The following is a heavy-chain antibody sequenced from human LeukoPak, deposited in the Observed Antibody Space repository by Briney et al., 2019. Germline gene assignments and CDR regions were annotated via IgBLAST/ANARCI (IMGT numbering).Heavy chain of an antibody. CDR3: AHLSNRRLWNMDI. CDR2: INHSGST. V-gene: IGHV4-34*01. Sequence: PSETLSLTCAVYGGSFSGYYWSWIRQPPGKGLEWIGEINHSGSTNYNPSLKSRVTISVDTSKNQFSLKLSSVTAADTAVYYCAHLSNRRLWNMDIWGQGTMVTVSS. J-gene: IGHJ3*02. D-gene: IGHD1/OR15-1a*01. CDR1: GGSFSGYY.